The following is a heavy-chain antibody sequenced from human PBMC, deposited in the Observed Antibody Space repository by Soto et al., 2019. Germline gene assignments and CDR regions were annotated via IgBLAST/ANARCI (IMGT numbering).Heavy chain of an antibody. CDR3: AKDLTTVTGGYYYVMAG. Sequence: PGGSLRLSCAASGFTFSSYGMHWVRQAPGKGLEWVAVISYDGSNKYYADSVKGRFTISRDNSKNTLYLQMNSLRAEDTAVYYCAKDLTTVTGGYYYVMAGCGQGTTVT. CDR2: ISYDGSNK. V-gene: IGHV3-30*18. J-gene: IGHJ6*02. D-gene: IGHD4-17*01. CDR1: GFTFSSYG.